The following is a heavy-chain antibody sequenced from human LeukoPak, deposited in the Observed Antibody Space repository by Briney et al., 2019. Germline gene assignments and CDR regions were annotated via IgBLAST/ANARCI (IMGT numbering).Heavy chain of an antibody. CDR2: IYYSGST. D-gene: IGHD5-24*01. CDR3: ARQSEMATIIDY. J-gene: IGHJ4*02. V-gene: IGHV4-59*08. CDR1: GGSISSYY. Sequence: SETLSLTCTVSGGSISSYYWSWIRQPPGKGLEWIGYIYYSGSTNYNPSLRSRVTISVDTSKNQFSLKLSSVTAADTAVYYCARQSEMATIIDYWGQGTLVTVSS.